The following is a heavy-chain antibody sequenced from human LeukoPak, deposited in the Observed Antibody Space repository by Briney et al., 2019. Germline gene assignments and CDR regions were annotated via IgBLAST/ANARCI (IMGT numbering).Heavy chain of an antibody. J-gene: IGHJ3*02. D-gene: IGHD3-3*02. Sequence: GGSLRLSCAASGFTFSSYSMNWVRQAPGKGLEWVSYISSSSSTIYYADSVKGRFTISRDNAKNSLYLQMNSLRAEDTAVYYCASSSPLGKGAFDIWGQGTMVTVSS. CDR3: ASSSPLGKGAFDI. V-gene: IGHV3-48*01. CDR1: GFTFSSYS. CDR2: ISSSSSTI.